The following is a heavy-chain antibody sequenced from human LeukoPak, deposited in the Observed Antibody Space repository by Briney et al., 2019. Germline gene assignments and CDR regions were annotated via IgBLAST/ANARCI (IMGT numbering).Heavy chain of an antibody. J-gene: IGHJ4*02. D-gene: IGHD3-3*01. V-gene: IGHV1-69*04. CDR3: ARESTIYDFWSGYYVFDY. CDR2: IIPILGIA. Sequence: ASVKVSCQASGGTFSSYAISWVRQAPGQGLEWMGRIIPILGIANYAQKFQGRVTITADKSTSTAYMELSSLTSEDTAVYYCARESTIYDFWSGYYVFDYWGQGTLVTVSS. CDR1: GGTFSSYA.